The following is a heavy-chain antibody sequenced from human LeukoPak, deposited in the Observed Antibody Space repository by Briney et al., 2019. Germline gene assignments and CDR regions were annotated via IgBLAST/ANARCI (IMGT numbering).Heavy chain of an antibody. V-gene: IGHV3-66*01. CDR2: IYSGGST. CDR1: GFTVSSNY. D-gene: IGHD3-10*01. CDR3: ARNLFYGSGSYSHAPFDY. J-gene: IGHJ4*02. Sequence: GGSLRLSCAASGFTVSSNYMSWVRQAPGKGLEWTTVIYSGGSTYYADSVKGRFTISRDNSKNTLYLQMNSLRAEDTAVYYCARNLFYGSGSYSHAPFDYWGQGTLVTVSS.